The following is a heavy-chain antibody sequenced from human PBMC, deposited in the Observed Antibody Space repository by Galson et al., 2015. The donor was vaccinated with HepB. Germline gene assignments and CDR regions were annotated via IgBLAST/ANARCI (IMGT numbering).Heavy chain of an antibody. Sequence: SISGDSVSSNSAAWNWIRQSPSRGLEWLGRTYYRSKWYNDYAVSVKSRITINPDTSKNQFSLKLSSVTAADTAVYYCARHGSGWSGPYYYYYMDVWGKGTTVTVSS. CDR2: TYYRSKWYN. D-gene: IGHD6-19*01. CDR1: GDSVSSNSAA. V-gene: IGHV6-1*01. J-gene: IGHJ6*03. CDR3: ARHGSGWSGPYYYYYMDV.